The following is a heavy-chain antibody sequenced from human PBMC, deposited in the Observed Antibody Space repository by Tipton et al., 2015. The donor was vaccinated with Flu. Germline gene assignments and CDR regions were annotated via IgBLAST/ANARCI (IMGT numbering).Heavy chain of an antibody. CDR3: AKVLFGWVES. J-gene: IGHJ5*01. CDR2: IYYTGYP. D-gene: IGHD3-16*01. V-gene: IGHV4-38-2*01. Sequence: QVQLVQSGGGLVKPGGSLRLSCAASGFTFRDYYMSWIRQAPGKGLEWVGSIYYTGYPYYNSSLKSRLAMSIDTSKKQFSLRLSSVTAADTAVYYCAKVLFGWVESWAQGTLVTVSS. CDR1: GFTFRDYY.